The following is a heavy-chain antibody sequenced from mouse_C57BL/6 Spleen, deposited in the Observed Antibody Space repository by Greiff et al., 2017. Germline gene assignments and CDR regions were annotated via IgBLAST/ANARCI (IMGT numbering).Heavy chain of an antibody. V-gene: IGHV1-69*01. Sequence: QVQLQQSGAELVMPGASVKLSCKASGYTFTSYWMHWVKQRPGQGLEWIGEIDPYDSYTNYNQKFKGKSTLTVDKSSSTAYMQLSSLTSEDSAVYYCARLFTAVDYFAKEYWGQGASVTVSS. CDR2: IDPYDSYT. CDR3: ARLFTAVDYFAKEY. CDR1: GYTFTSYW. D-gene: IGHD1-1*01. J-gene: IGHJ4*01.